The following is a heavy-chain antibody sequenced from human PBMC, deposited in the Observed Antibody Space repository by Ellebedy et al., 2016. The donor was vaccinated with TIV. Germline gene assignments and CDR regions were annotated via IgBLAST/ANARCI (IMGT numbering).Heavy chain of an antibody. Sequence: PGGSLRLSCTASGFTFGDYAMSWFRQAPGKGLEWVGFIRSKAYGGTTEYAASVKGRFTISRDDSKSIAYLQMNSLKTEDTAVYYCTRANCSGGSCYSGMDVWGQGTTVTVSS. J-gene: IGHJ6*02. CDR3: TRANCSGGSCYSGMDV. D-gene: IGHD2-15*01. CDR2: IRSKAYGGTT. V-gene: IGHV3-49*03. CDR1: GFTFGDYA.